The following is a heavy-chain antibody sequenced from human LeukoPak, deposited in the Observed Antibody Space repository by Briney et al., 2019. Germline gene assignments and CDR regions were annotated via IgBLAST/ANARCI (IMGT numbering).Heavy chain of an antibody. CDR2: IYYSGST. V-gene: IGHV4-28*01. CDR1: GYSISSSNW. CDR3: ARSLVATTGAFDI. D-gene: IGHD5-12*01. Sequence: SETLFLTCAVSGYSISSSNWWGWIRQPPGKGLEWIGYIYYSGSTYYNPSLKSRVTMSVDTSKNQFSLKLSSVTAVDTAVYYCARSLVATTGAFDIWGQGTMVTVSS. J-gene: IGHJ3*02.